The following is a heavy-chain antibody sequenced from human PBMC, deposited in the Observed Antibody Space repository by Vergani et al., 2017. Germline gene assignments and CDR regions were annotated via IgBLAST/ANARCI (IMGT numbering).Heavy chain of an antibody. Sequence: QVQLQESGPGLVKPSGTLSLTCAVSGGSISTSSYAWGWIRQPPGKTLEWIGTVFYGGRTSYNPSLKSRVTLSLDTSKKQISLHLTSVTAADTAVYYCARHISVVRPSSMTAFDYWGQGTLVTVSS. CDR3: ARHISVVRPSSMTAFDY. CDR2: VFYGGRT. D-gene: IGHD2-21*01. CDR1: GGSISTSSYA. V-gene: IGHV4-39*01. J-gene: IGHJ4*02.